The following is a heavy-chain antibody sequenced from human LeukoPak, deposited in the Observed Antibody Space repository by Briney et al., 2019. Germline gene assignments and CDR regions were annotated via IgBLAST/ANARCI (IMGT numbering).Heavy chain of an antibody. Sequence: QAGGSLRLSCATSGFTFSIYAMTWVRQAPGKGLEWVSTISGSGGNTYYADSVKGRFTISRDNSKNTLYLQMNRLRAEDTAVYYCAKESTVTPGNVNWFDTWGQGTLVTVSS. CDR1: GFTFSIYA. V-gene: IGHV3-23*01. CDR2: ISGSGGNT. D-gene: IGHD4-17*01. CDR3: AKESTVTPGNVNWFDT. J-gene: IGHJ5*02.